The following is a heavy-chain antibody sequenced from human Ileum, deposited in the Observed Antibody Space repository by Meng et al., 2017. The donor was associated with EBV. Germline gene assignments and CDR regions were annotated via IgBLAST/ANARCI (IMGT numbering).Heavy chain of an antibody. V-gene: IGHV4-39*07. D-gene: IGHD4-17*01. CDR3: ASAYDYGDYEAFAY. CDR1: GGSISTGNFY. Sequence: QLQLRESGPGLVMPSGTLSLTCTVSGGSISTGNFYWGWIRQSPGKALECIGTIYYRGNTFYNPSLKSRLTISIDTSKNEFSLTLRSVTAADTALYYCASAYDYGDYEAFAYWGPGSLVTVSS. J-gene: IGHJ4*02. CDR2: IYYRGNT.